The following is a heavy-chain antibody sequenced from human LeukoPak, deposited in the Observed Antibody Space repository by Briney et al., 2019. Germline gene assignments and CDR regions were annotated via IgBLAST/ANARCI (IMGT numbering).Heavy chain of an antibody. CDR2: FSSGGSA. V-gene: IGHV4-39*07. J-gene: IGHJ4*02. CDR1: GGSISSSSYY. CDR3: ARKQTGTMYDV. Sequence: PSETLSLTCIVPGGSISSSSYYWAWIRQSPGKGLEWIGTFSSGGSAYYNPSLTSRVSISKDTSVNQFSLRLYSVTAADTAVYYCARKQTGTMYDVWGQGTQDTVSS. D-gene: IGHD1-7*01.